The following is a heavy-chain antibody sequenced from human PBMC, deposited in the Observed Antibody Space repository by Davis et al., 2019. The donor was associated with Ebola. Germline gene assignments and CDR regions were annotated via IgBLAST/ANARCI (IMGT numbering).Heavy chain of an antibody. J-gene: IGHJ4*02. CDR2: ISSSSSYI. Sequence: GESLKISCAASGFTFSSYSMNWVRQAPGKGLEWVSSISSSSSYIYYADSVKGRFTISRDNSKNTLYLQMNSLRAEDTAVYYCARVGWLREGGLFDYWGQGTLVTVSS. D-gene: IGHD5-12*01. CDR1: GFTFSSYS. CDR3: ARVGWLREGGLFDY. V-gene: IGHV3-21*01.